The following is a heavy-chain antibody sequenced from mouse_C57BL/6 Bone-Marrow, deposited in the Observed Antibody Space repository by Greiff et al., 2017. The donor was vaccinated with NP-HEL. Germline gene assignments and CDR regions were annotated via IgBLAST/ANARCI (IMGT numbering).Heavy chain of an antibody. CDR3: ARVLSTMVTTVFDY. CDR1: GYTFTSYG. CDR2: IYPRSGNT. D-gene: IGHD2-2*01. Sequence: QVQLQQSGAELARPGASVKLSCKASGYTFTSYGISWVKQRTGQGLEWIGEIYPRSGNTYYNEKFKGKATLTADKSSSTAYMELRSLTSEDSAVYFCARVLSTMVTTVFDYWGQGTTLTVSS. V-gene: IGHV1-81*01. J-gene: IGHJ2*01.